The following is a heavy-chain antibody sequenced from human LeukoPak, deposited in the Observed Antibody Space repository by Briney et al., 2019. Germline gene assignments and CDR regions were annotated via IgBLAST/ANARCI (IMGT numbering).Heavy chain of an antibody. CDR3: ARDYTGGWNDY. CDR2: IKEDGSEK. CDR1: GFTFSSYE. J-gene: IGHJ4*02. V-gene: IGHV3-7*01. Sequence: PGGSLRLSCAASGFTFSSYEMHWVRQATGKGLECVAKIKEDGSEKHYVDSVKGRFTISRDNAKKSLYLQMNSLRAEDTAVYYCARDYTGGWNDYWGQGTLVTVSS. D-gene: IGHD7-27*01.